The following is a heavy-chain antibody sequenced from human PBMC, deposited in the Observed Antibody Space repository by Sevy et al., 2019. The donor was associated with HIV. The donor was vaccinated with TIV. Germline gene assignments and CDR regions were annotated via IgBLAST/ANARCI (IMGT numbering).Heavy chain of an antibody. V-gene: IGHV3-21*01. D-gene: IGHD3-10*01. Sequence: GGSLRLSCAASGFTFSSYSMNWVRQAPGKGLEWVSSISSSSSYIYYADSVKGRFTNSRDNAKNSLYLQMNSLRAEDTAVDYWARYEPLWFGELLSGGMRFDPWGQGTLVTVSS. J-gene: IGHJ5*02. CDR3: ARYEPLWFGELLSGGMRFDP. CDR2: ISSSSSYI. CDR1: GFTFSSYS.